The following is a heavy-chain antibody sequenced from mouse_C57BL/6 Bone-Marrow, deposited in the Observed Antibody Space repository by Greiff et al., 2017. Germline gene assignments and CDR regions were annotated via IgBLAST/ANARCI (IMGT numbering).Heavy chain of an antibody. CDR3: VRQGDYGSTWFAY. J-gene: IGHJ3*01. D-gene: IGHD1-1*01. V-gene: IGHV10-1*01. CDR2: IRSKSNNYAT. CDR1: GFSFNTYA. Sequence: EVKLQESGGGLVQPKGSLKLSCAASGFSFNTYAMNWVRQAPGKGLEWVARIRSKSNNYATYYADSVKDRFTISRDDSESMLYLQMNNLKTEDTAMYYCVRQGDYGSTWFAYWGQGTLVTVSA.